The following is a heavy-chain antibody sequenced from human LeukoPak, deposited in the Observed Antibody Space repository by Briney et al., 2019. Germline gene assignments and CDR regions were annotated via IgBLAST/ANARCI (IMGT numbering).Heavy chain of an antibody. D-gene: IGHD3-22*01. CDR1: GFTFSSYW. CDR3: TRATYYYDWYFDL. CDR2: IKKDGSDK. Sequence: GGSLRLSCAASGFTFSSYWMSWVRQAPGKGLEWVANIKKDGSDKYYVDSVKGRFTISRDNAKNSLYLQMNSLRAEDTAVYYCTRATYYYDWYFDLWGRGTLVTVSS. J-gene: IGHJ2*01. V-gene: IGHV3-7*01.